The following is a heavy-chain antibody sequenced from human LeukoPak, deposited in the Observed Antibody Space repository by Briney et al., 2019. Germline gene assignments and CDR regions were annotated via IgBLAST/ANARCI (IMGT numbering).Heavy chain of an antibody. CDR3: ARVGDYLNPSLFDY. CDR2: IYYSGST. Sequence: SETLSLTCTVSGGPISSGGYYWSWIRQHPGKGLEWIGYIYYSGSTYYNPSLKSRVTISVDTSKNQFSLKLSSVTAADTAVYYCARVGDYLNPSLFDYWGQGTLVTVSS. CDR1: GGPISSGGYY. D-gene: IGHD4-17*01. J-gene: IGHJ4*02. V-gene: IGHV4-31*03.